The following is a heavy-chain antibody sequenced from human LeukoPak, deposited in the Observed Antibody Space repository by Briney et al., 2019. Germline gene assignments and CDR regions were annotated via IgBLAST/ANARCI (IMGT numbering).Heavy chain of an antibody. V-gene: IGHV3-23*01. J-gene: IGHJ1*01. D-gene: IGHD4-17*01. CDR3: AKEIYGDSTGARFQH. Sequence: GGSLRLSCAASGFRFSSYAMSWVRQAPGKGLEWVSVISGSGGSAYYADSVKGRFTVSRDNSKNTVYLQMNSLRAEDTAVYYCAKEIYGDSTGARFQHWGQGTLLTVSS. CDR1: GFRFSSYA. CDR2: ISGSGGSA.